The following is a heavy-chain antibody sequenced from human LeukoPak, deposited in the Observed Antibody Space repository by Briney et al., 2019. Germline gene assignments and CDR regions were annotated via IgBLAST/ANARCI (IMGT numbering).Heavy chain of an antibody. CDR3: VRDRRYYYDSTWAFDI. Sequence: SETLSLTCTVPGGSISSYYWSWIRQPAGKGLEWIGRIYTSGSTTYNPSPKSRVTMSVDTSKNQFSLKLSSVTAADTAVYYCVRDRRYYYDSTWAFDIWGQGTMVTVSS. V-gene: IGHV4-4*07. D-gene: IGHD3-22*01. CDR2: IYTSGST. J-gene: IGHJ3*02. CDR1: GGSISSYY.